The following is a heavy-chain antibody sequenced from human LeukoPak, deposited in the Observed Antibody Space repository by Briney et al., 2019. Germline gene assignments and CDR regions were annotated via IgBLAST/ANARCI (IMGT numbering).Heavy chain of an antibody. V-gene: IGHV4-39*01. D-gene: IGHD6-19*01. Sequence: SETLSLTCTVSGGSISSSSYYWGWIRQPPGKGLEWIGSIYYSGSTYYNPSLKSRVTISVDTSENQFSLKLSSVTAADTAVYYCARPYSSGWYYFDYWGQGTLVTVSS. CDR1: GGSISSSSYY. J-gene: IGHJ4*02. CDR3: ARPYSSGWYYFDY. CDR2: IYYSGST.